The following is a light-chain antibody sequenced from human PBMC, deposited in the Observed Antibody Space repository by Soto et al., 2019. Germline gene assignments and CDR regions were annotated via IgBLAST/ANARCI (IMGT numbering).Light chain of an antibody. Sequence: QSVLTQPPSVSGAPGQRVTISCTGSSSNIGAVYDVHWYQQYPGTAPKLLIYGNSHRPSGVPDRFSGSKSGTSASLAISGLQAEDEADYYCQSYDSSLSGDVFGTGTKLTVL. J-gene: IGLJ1*01. CDR3: QSYDSSLSGDV. V-gene: IGLV1-40*01. CDR1: SSNIGAVYD. CDR2: GNS.